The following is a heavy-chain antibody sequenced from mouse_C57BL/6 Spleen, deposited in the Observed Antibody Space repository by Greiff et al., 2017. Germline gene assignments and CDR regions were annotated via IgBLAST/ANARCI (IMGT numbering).Heavy chain of an antibody. CDR1: GFTFSDYY. J-gene: IGHJ4*01. CDR2: INYDGSST. D-gene: IGHD2-4*01. V-gene: IGHV5-16*01. Sequence: EVQGVEPEGGLVQPGSSMKLSCTASGFTFSDYYMAWVRQVPEKGLEWVANINYDGSSTYYLDSLKSRFIISRDNAKNILYLQMSSLKSEDTATYYCAREAYYDDYAMDYWGQGTSVTVSS. CDR3: AREAYYDDYAMDY.